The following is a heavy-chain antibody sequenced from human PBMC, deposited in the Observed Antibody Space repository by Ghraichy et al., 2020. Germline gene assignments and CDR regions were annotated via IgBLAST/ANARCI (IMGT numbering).Heavy chain of an antibody. CDR3: ARDGITIFGVVIMGWFDP. V-gene: IGHV4-4*07. CDR2: IYTSGST. Sequence: SETLSLTCTVSGGSISSYYWIWIRQPAGKGLEWIGRIYTSGSTNYNPSLKSRVTMSVDTSKNQFSLKLSSVTAADTAVYYCARDGITIFGVVIMGWFDPWGQGTLVTVSS. J-gene: IGHJ5*02. CDR1: GGSISSYY. D-gene: IGHD3-3*01.